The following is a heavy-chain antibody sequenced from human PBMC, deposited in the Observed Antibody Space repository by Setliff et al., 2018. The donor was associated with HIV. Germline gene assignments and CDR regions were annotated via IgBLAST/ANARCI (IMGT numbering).Heavy chain of an antibody. CDR1: GYNFNNYD. CDR3: TRIRAMVRGVTSYDAFDI. J-gene: IGHJ3*02. CDR2: MNPNSGNT. Sequence: ASVKVSCKTSGYNFNNYDINWVRQASGQGLEWVGWMNPNSGNTGFAQKFQGRLTMTRNSSISTAYMELSSLRFDDTAVYYCTRIRAMVRGVTSYDAFDIWGQGTKVTVSS. D-gene: IGHD3-10*01. V-gene: IGHV1-8*02.